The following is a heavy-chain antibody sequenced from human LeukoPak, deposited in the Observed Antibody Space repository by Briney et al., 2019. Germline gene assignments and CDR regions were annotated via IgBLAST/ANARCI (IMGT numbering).Heavy chain of an antibody. D-gene: IGHD6-19*01. J-gene: IGHJ6*02. CDR1: GFSFRDYW. Sequence: GGSLRLSCAATGFSFRDYWMSWVRQAPGKGLEWVSSISSSSSYIYYADSVKGRFTISRDNAKNSLYLQMNSLRAEDTAVYYCARDETYSSGWTGDYYYGMDVWGQGTTVTVSS. CDR3: ARDETYSSGWTGDYYYGMDV. CDR2: ISSSSSYI. V-gene: IGHV3-21*01.